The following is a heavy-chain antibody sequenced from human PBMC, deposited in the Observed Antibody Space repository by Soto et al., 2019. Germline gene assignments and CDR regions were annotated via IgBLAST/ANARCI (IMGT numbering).Heavy chain of an antibody. D-gene: IGHD3-22*01. CDR2: IIPIFGTA. CDR3: ARGHYDSSGYAYYFDY. CDR1: GGTFSSYA. J-gene: IGHJ4*02. Sequence: QVQLVQSGAEVKKPGSSVKVSCKASGGTFSSYAISWVRQAPGQGLEWMGGIIPIFGTANYAQKFQGRVTITADESTSTAYMELSRLRSEDTAVYYCARGHYDSSGYAYYFDYWGQGTLVTVSS. V-gene: IGHV1-69*01.